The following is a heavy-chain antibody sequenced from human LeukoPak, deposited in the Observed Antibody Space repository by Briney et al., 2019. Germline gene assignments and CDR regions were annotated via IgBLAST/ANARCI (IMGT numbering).Heavy chain of an antibody. J-gene: IGHJ4*02. D-gene: IGHD6-19*01. V-gene: IGHV3-23*01. CDR3: AKDSRRTSGWYYFDY. CDR2: ISDSGTRT. Sequence: TGGSLRLSCAASGFTFSSYDMGWVRQAPGKGLEWVSAISDSGTRTYFADSVNGRFTISRDNFKNTLHLHMNSLRAEDTAVYYCAKDSRRTSGWYYFDYWGQGTLVTVSS. CDR1: GFTFSSYD.